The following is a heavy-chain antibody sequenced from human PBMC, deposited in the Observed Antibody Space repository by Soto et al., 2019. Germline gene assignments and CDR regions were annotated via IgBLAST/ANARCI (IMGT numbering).Heavy chain of an antibody. D-gene: IGHD5-12*01. CDR2: IYTGGTT. Sequence: EVQLVESGGGLIQPGGSLRLSCVVSGFTVSSSNYMSWVRQAPGKGLEWVSVIYTGGTTYYADSVKGRFTISRDNSKNTLYLQMNSLRAEETAVYYCHGYGYWGQGTLVTVSS. CDR3: HGYGY. CDR1: GFTVSSSNY. J-gene: IGHJ4*02. V-gene: IGHV3-53*01.